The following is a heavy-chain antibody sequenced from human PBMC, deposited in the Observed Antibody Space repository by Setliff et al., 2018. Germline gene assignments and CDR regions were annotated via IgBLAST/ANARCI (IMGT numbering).Heavy chain of an antibody. CDR1: GFAFSGYS. Sequence: GGSLRLSCEASGFAFSGYSMNWVRQAPGKGLEWVSYISSSSHIISYADSVKGRFTISRDNAKNTLYLQMNSLRAEDTAVYYCAKEPYYYDSSGYYYGVGYFQHWGQGTLVTVSS. CDR3: AKEPYYYDSSGYYYGVGYFQH. D-gene: IGHD3-22*01. CDR2: ISSSSHII. V-gene: IGHV3-48*01. J-gene: IGHJ1*01.